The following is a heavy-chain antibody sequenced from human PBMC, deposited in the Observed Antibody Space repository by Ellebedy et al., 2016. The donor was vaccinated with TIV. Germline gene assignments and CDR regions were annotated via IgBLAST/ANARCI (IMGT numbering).Heavy chain of an antibody. CDR3: ARQAYYYDSSGYYSY. CDR2: IDPSDSYT. J-gene: IGHJ4*02. CDR1: GYSFTSYW. V-gene: IGHV5-10-1*01. Sequence: GESLKISCKGSGYSFTSYWISWVRQMPGKGLEWMGRIDPSDSYTNYSPSFQGHVTISADKSISTAYLQWSSLKASDTAMYYCARQAYYYDSSGYYSYWGQGTLVTVSS. D-gene: IGHD3-22*01.